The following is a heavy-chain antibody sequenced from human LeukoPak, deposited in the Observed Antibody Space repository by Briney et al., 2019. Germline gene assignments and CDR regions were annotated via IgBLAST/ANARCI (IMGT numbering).Heavy chain of an antibody. Sequence: SETLSLTCAVSGASISSSNWWTWVRQAPGKGLEWIGEIYHRGSTNYNPSLKSRVTISIDKSKNQFSLKLSSVTAADTAVYYLSRDFQTGWDWGYYYYYYMDVWGKGTTVTVSS. D-gene: IGHD3-16*01. J-gene: IGHJ6*03. V-gene: IGHV4-4*02. CDR3: SRDFQTGWDWGYYYYYYMDV. CDR2: IYHRGST. CDR1: GASISSSNW.